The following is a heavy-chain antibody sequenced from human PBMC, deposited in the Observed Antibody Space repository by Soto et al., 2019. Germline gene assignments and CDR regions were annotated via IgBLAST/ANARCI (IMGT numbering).Heavy chain of an antibody. J-gene: IGHJ4*02. CDR2: ISAYNGNT. CDR3: AGGWQSTFTTGLAY. CDR1: GYTFNSYG. V-gene: IGHV1-18*01. Sequence: ASVKVSCKASGYTFNSYGISWVRQAPGQGLEWMGWISAYNGNTNYAQKFQTRVTMTTDTSTSTAYMELRSLRSDDTAVYYCAGGWQSTFTTGLAYWRQGTLVTVSS. D-gene: IGHD1-1*01.